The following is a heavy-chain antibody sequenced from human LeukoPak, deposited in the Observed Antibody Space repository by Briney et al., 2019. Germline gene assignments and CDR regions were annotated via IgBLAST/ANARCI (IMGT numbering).Heavy chain of an antibody. D-gene: IGHD6-13*01. CDR3: ARERSSWYGGLDY. V-gene: IGHV3-74*01. CDR2: INSAASST. J-gene: IGHJ4*02. CDR1: GFTFSSYW. Sequence: QPGGSLRLSCAASGFTFSSYWMHWVRQAPGKGLVWVSRINSAASSTSYADSVKGRSTISRDNAKNTLYLQMNSLRAEDTAVYYCARERSSWYGGLDYWGQGTLVTVSS.